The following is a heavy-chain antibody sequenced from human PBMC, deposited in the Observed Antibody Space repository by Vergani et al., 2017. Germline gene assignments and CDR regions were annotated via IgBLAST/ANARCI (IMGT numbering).Heavy chain of an antibody. CDR3: AKEEWGIAAAGATPGFYMDV. Sequence: QVQLVESGGGVVQPGRSLRLSCAASGFTFSSYCMHWVRQAPGKGLEWVAVISYDGSNKYYADSVKGRFTISRDNSKNTLYLQMNSLRAEDTAVYYCAKEEWGIAAAGATPGFYMDVWGKGTTVTVSS. V-gene: IGHV3-30*18. D-gene: IGHD6-13*01. CDR2: ISYDGSNK. J-gene: IGHJ6*03. CDR1: GFTFSSYC.